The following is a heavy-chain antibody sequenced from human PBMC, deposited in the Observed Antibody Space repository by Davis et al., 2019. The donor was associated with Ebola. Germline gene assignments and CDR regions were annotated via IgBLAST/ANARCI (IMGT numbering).Heavy chain of an antibody. CDR2: ISQDGREK. D-gene: IGHD5-24*01. V-gene: IGHV3-7*03. CDR1: GSTFTSYW. CDR3: ARGPVTRDAYRY. J-gene: IGHJ4*02. Sequence: PGGSLRLSCTASGSTFTSYWMTWVRQAPGKGLEWVADISQDGREKNYEESMKGRFTISRDNAQRSLYLQMHSLRADDTAVYYCARGPVTRDAYRYWGQGTRVTVSS.